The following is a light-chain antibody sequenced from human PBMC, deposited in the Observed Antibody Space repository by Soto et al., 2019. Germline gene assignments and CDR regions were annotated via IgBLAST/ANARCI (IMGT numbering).Light chain of an antibody. V-gene: IGKV1-33*01. CDR3: QQYDDLPFT. Sequence: DIQMTQSPSSLSASVGDRVTITCQADQGISKSLSWYQQKPGMAPKLLIYDASNLETGVPSRFSGSGSGIDFTLTISSLHPEDFGRYYCQQYDDLPFTFGGGTKVEIK. CDR2: DAS. J-gene: IGKJ4*01. CDR1: QGISKS.